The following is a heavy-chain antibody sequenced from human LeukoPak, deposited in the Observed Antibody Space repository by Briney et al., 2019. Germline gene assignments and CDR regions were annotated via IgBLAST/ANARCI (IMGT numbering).Heavy chain of an antibody. J-gene: IGHJ4*02. CDR3: ARGFGWTRIRDYFDY. CDR2: ITSTSRYI. CDR1: GFTFSIYS. V-gene: IGHV3-21*01. Sequence: PGGSLRLSCAASGFTFSIYSMNWVRQAPGKGLEWVSSITSTSRYIYYGDSVKGRFTISRDNAKNSLYLQMNSLRAEDTAVYYCARGFGWTRIRDYFDYWGQGTLVTVSS. D-gene: IGHD3-10*01.